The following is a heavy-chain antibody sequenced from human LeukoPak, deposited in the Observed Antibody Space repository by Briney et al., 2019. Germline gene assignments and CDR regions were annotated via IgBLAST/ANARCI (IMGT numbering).Heavy chain of an antibody. D-gene: IGHD4-11*01. CDR2: INPSGGST. V-gene: IGHV1-46*01. Sequence: RASVKVSCKASGGTLSSYAISWVRQAPGQGLEWMGIINPSGGSTSYAQKFRGRVTMTRDTSTSTVYMELSSLSPEDTAVYYCARQQGLQNLNFDYWGQGTLVTVSS. J-gene: IGHJ4*02. CDR1: GGTLSSYA. CDR3: ARQQGLQNLNFDY.